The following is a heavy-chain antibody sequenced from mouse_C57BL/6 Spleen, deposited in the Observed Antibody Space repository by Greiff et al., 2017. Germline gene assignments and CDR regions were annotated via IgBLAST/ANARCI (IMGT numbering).Heavy chain of an antibody. CDR2: IDPETGGT. J-gene: IGHJ2*01. D-gene: IGHD1-1*01. Sequence: VQLQESGAELVRPGASVTLSCKASGYTFTDYEMHWVKQTPVHGLEWIGAIDPETGGTTYNQKFKGKAILTADKSSSTAYMEHRSLTSEDSAVYYCTRRETTVVTPFDYWGQGTTLTVSS. V-gene: IGHV1-15*01. CDR3: TRRETTVVTPFDY. CDR1: GYTFTDYE.